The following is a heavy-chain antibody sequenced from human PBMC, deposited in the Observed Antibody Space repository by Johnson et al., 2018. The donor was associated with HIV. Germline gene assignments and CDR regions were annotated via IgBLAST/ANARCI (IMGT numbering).Heavy chain of an antibody. J-gene: IGHJ3*02. Sequence: QVQQVESGGGVVQPGRSLRLSCAASGFTFSSYAMHWVRQAPGKGLEWVAVISYDGSNKYYADSVKGRFTISRDNSKNTLYLQMNSLRAEDTAVYYCAREAHYYDSSGLKRGAFDIWGQGTMVTVSS. D-gene: IGHD3-22*01. CDR3: AREAHYYDSSGLKRGAFDI. CDR1: GFTFSSYA. CDR2: ISYDGSNK. V-gene: IGHV3-30-3*01.